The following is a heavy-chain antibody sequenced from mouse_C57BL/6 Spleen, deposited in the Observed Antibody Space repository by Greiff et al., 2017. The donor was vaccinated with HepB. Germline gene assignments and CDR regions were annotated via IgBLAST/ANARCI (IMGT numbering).Heavy chain of an antibody. J-gene: IGHJ1*03. Sequence: VQVVESGPELVKPGASVKISCKASGYAFSSSWMNWVKQRPGKGLEWIGRIYPGDGDTNYNGKFKGKATLTADKSSSTAYMQLSSLTSEDSAVYFCARGWGFITTVDWYFDVWGTGTTVTVSS. CDR3: ARGWGFITTVDWYFDV. V-gene: IGHV1-82*01. D-gene: IGHD1-1*01. CDR2: IYPGDGDT. CDR1: GYAFSSSW.